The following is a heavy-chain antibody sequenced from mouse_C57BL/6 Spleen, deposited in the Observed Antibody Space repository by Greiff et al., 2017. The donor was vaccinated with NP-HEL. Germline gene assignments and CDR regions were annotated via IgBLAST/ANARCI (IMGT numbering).Heavy chain of an antibody. Sequence: EVKLQESGPGLVKPSQSLSLTCSVTGYSITSGYYWNWIRQFPGNKLEWMGYISYDGSNNYNPSLKNRISITRDTSTNQFFLKLNSVTTEDTATYYCATYDDDGFAYWGQGTLVTVSA. CDR1: GYSITSGYY. CDR2: ISYDGSN. D-gene: IGHD2-4*01. V-gene: IGHV3-6*01. CDR3: ATYDDDGFAY. J-gene: IGHJ3*01.